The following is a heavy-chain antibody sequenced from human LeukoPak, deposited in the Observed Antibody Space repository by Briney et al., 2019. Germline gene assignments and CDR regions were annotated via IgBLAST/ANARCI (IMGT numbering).Heavy chain of an antibody. CDR2: IYTSGST. CDR3: ARGLVPAAISIWFDP. Sequence: SSETLSLTCTVSGGSISSYYWSWIRQPPGKGLEWIWGIYTSGSTNYNPSLKSRVTISVDTSKNQFSLKLSSVTAADTAVYYCARGLVPAAISIWFDPWGQGTLVTVSS. CDR1: GGSISSYY. J-gene: IGHJ5*02. D-gene: IGHD2-2*01. V-gene: IGHV4-4*08.